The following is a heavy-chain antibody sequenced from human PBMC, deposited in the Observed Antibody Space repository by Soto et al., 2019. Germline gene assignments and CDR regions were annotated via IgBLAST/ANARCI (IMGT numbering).Heavy chain of an antibody. CDR3: TRGGAARPDY. Sequence: GGSLRLSCAASGFTFSNYGMNWVRQAPGKGLAWVSYISSSISTKQYADSVKGRFTISRDNAKNSLFLQMNSLRDEDTAVYYCTRGGAARPDYCGQGTLVTVSS. V-gene: IGHV3-48*02. CDR2: ISSSISTK. D-gene: IGHD6-6*01. J-gene: IGHJ4*02. CDR1: GFTFSNYG.